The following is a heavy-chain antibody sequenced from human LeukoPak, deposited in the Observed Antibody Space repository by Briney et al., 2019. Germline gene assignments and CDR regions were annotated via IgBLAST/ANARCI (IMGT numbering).Heavy chain of an antibody. CDR1: GYTLTELS. J-gene: IGHJ4*02. CDR2: FDPEDGET. V-gene: IGHV1-24*01. D-gene: IGHD6-13*01. CDR3: ATDSKGGSSSWDY. Sequence: ASVKVSCKDSGYTLTELSMHWVRQAPGKGLEWMGGFDPEDGETIYAQKFQGRVTMTEDTSTDTAYMELSSLRSEDTAVYYCATDSKGGSSSWDYWGQGTLVTVSS.